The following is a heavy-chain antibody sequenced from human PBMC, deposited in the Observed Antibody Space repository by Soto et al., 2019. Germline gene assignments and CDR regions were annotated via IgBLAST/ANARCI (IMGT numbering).Heavy chain of an antibody. CDR2: VSDSGST. V-gene: IGHV4-59*12. CDR1: GGSITNYY. D-gene: IGHD1-26*01. Sequence: QVQLQESGPGLVKPSETLSLMCTVSGGSITNYYWSWIRQSPAKGLEWIGYVSDSGSTKYNPSLKSRVTISVDTSKNQFSLKLTSLPAADTAVYYCARERVGHSAMDVWGQGTTVTVSS. CDR3: ARERVGHSAMDV. J-gene: IGHJ6*02.